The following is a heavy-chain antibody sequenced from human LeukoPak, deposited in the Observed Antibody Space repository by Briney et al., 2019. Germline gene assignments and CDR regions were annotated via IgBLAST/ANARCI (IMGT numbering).Heavy chain of an antibody. CDR2: INPNSGGT. CDR1: GYTFTGYY. V-gene: IGHV1-2*02. CDR3: ARGQIYDSSGYRDAFDI. Sequence: ASVKVSCKASGYTFTGYYMHWVRQAPGQGLEWMGWINPNSGGTNYAQKFQGRVTMTRDTSISTAYMELSRLRSDDTAVYYCARGQIYDSSGYRDAFDIWGQGTMVTVSS. D-gene: IGHD3-22*01. J-gene: IGHJ3*02.